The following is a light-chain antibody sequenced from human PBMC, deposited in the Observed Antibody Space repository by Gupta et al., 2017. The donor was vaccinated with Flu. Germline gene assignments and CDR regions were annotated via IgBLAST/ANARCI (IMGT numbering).Light chain of an antibody. J-gene: IGLJ1*01. V-gene: IGLV2-11*01. CDR3: SSDTGSVTWV. CDR2: DVT. Sequence: QSAPTQPRSVSGSPGQSVTISFTGTSNDVGGYNRVSWYEQRPGNAPKLILDDVTERPSGVPGRSAANKAGTTAFPTISGLEADDAAYYYYSSDTGSVTWVFGTGTTVTVL. CDR1: SNDVGGYNR.